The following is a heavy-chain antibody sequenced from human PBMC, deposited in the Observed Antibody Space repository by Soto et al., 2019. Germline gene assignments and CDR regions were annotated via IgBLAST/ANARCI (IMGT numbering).Heavy chain of an antibody. CDR1: GLTFNRYS. V-gene: IGHV3-21*02. D-gene: IGHD3-16*02. Sequence: EVRLVESGGNLVKPGGSLRLSCAASGLTFNRYSMSWVRQAPGKGLEWVSSISGSGDYIYYADSVKGRFTISRDNAKNSLYLQMNSLRPEDTAVYYCANRRLTDGFIVGPYYSYYGLDVWGHGTTVTVSS. CDR2: ISGSGDYI. J-gene: IGHJ6*02. CDR3: ANRRLTDGFIVGPYYSYYGLDV.